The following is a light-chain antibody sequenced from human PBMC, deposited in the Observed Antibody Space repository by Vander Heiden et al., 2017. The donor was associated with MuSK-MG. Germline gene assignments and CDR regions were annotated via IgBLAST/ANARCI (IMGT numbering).Light chain of an antibody. V-gene: IGKV2D-29*01. Sequence: DIVMTQTPLSLSVTPGQPASMPCKSSQSLLHSDGRTYLYWYLQRPGQPPQLLIYAVSTRFSGVPATLSRRRSGTDLTLRSILMEAEHVGAYSCMQSTEFHTFGQGTKLEIK. J-gene: IGKJ2*01. CDR3: MQSTEFHT. CDR1: QSLLHSDGRTY. CDR2: AVS.